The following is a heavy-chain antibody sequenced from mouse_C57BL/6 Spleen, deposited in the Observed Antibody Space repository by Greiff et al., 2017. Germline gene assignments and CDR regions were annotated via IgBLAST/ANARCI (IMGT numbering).Heavy chain of an antibody. CDR2: INYDGSST. J-gene: IGHJ1*03. D-gene: IGHD2-2*01. V-gene: IGHV5-16*01. CDR3: ARVSTMVTYWYFDV. CDR1: GFTFSDYY. Sequence: EVQVVESEGGLVQPGSSMKLSCTASGFTFSDYYMAWVRQVPEKGLEWVANINYDGSSTYYLDSLKSRFIISRDNAKNILYLQMSSLKSEDTATYYCARVSTMVTYWYFDVWGTGTTVTVAS.